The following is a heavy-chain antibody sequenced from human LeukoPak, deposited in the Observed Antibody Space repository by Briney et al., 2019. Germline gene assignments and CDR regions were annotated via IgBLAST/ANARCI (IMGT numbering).Heavy chain of an antibody. CDR3: ARVHYSSRRISAFDI. V-gene: IGHV4-39*07. J-gene: IGHJ3*02. CDR1: GGSISSSSYY. CDR2: IYSSGST. D-gene: IGHD6-13*01. Sequence: SETLSLTCTVSGGSISSSSYYWGWIRQPPGKGLEWIGSIYSSGSTNYNPSLKGRLTISVDTSKNHFSLRLRSVTAADTAVYYCARVHYSSRRISAFDIWGQGTMVTVSS.